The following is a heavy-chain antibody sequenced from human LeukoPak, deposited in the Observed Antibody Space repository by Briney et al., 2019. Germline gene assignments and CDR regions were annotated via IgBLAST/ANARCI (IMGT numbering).Heavy chain of an antibody. Sequence: SETLSLTCAVYGGSFSGYYWSWIRQPPGKGLEWIGEINHSGSPNYNPSLKSRVTISVDTSNNQFSLKLSSVTAADTAVYYCASQLSKTHNWFDPWGQGTLVTVSS. CDR3: ASQLSKTHNWFDP. D-gene: IGHD2-2*01. CDR2: INHSGSP. CDR1: GGSFSGYY. V-gene: IGHV4-34*01. J-gene: IGHJ5*02.